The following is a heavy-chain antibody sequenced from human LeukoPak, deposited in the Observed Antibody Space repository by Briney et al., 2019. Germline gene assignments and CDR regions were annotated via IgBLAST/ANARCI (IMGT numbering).Heavy chain of an antibody. D-gene: IGHD3-9*01. J-gene: IGHJ4*01. CDR3: ARRGKSGPDKYYFDY. V-gene: IGHV4-59*11. Sequence: KPSETLSLTCTVSGGSISSHYWSWIRQPPGQGLEWIGYIYSSGSAKYSPYLKSRVIISVDTSENQFSLRLSSVTAADTAVYYCARRGKSGPDKYYFDYWGHGTLVTVSS. CDR1: GGSISSHY. CDR2: IYSSGSA.